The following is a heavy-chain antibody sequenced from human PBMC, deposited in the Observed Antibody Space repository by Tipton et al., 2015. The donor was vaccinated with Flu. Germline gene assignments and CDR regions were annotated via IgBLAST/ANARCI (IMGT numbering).Heavy chain of an antibody. J-gene: IGHJ4*02. Sequence: SGFTFSSYFMNWVRRAPGKGLEWVSSISSGGSRMYYAGSVRGRFTISRDDAKSSLFLQMNSLRAEDTAVYYCTREGANYASDYWGQGTLVTVSS. D-gene: IGHD2-2*01. V-gene: IGHV3-21*01. CDR2: ISSGGSRM. CDR3: TREGANYASDY. CDR1: GFTFSSYF.